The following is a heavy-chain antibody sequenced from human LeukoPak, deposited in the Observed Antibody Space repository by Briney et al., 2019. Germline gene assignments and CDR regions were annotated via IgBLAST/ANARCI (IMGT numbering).Heavy chain of an antibody. Sequence: SETLSLTCAVYGGSFSGYYWSWIRQPPGKGLEWVGEINHSGDTNYNSSLKSRVTISVDTSKNQFSLKLSSVTAADTAVYYCARVSGSYFLYYYYMDVWGKGTTVTISS. D-gene: IGHD1-26*01. V-gene: IGHV4-34*01. J-gene: IGHJ6*03. CDR3: ARVSGSYFLYYYYMDV. CDR1: GGSFSGYY. CDR2: INHSGDT.